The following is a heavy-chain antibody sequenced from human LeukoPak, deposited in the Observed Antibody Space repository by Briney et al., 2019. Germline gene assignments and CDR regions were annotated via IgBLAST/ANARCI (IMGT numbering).Heavy chain of an antibody. D-gene: IGHD6-19*01. V-gene: IGHV3-30*04. CDR1: GFTFSSYA. CDR2: ISYDGSNK. CDR3: ARGLRSGWHFDY. Sequence: GESLRLSSAASGFTFSSYAMHWVRQAPGKGLEWVAVISYDGSNKYYADSVKGRFTISRDNSKNTLYLQMNSLRAEDTAVYYCARGLRSGWHFDYWGQGTLVTVSS. J-gene: IGHJ4*02.